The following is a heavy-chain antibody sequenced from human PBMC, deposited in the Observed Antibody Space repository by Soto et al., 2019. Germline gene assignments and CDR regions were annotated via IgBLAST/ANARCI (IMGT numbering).Heavy chain of an antibody. V-gene: IGHV3-30-3*01. CDR3: ARDRGAEYYDFWSGYYVTSYGRDV. D-gene: IGHD3-3*01. J-gene: IGHJ6*02. CDR2: ISYDGSNK. Sequence: QVQLVESGGGVVQPGRSLRLSCAASGFTFSSYAMHWVRQAPGKGLEWVAVISYDGSNKYYEDSVKGRFTISRANSKNTLYLQMTSLRSEDTAVYYCARDRGAEYYDFWSGYYVTSYGRDVWGQGTTVTVSS. CDR1: GFTFSSYA.